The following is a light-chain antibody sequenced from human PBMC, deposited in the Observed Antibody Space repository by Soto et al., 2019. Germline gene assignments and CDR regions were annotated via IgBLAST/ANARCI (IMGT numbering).Light chain of an antibody. V-gene: IGKV1-12*01. Sequence: DIQMTQYPSSVSASVGDRVTITCRASQGISSWLAWYQQKPGKAPKLLIFAASSLQSGVPSRFSGSGAGTDFTLTISSMQPEDFATYHCPQANGFPYTFGQGTKLEIK. J-gene: IGKJ2*01. CDR1: QGISSW. CDR3: PQANGFPYT. CDR2: AAS.